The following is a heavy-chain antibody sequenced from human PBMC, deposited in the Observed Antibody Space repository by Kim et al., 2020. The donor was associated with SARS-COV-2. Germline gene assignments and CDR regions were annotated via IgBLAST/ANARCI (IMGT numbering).Heavy chain of an antibody. CDR3: ARGLTRDYVWGSYREYFQH. J-gene: IGHJ1*01. V-gene: IGHV4-34*01. D-gene: IGHD3-16*02. CDR1: GGSFSGYY. Sequence: SETLSLTCAVYGGSFSGYYWSWIRQPPGKGLEWIGEINHSGSTNYNPSLKSRVTISVDTSKNQFSLKLSSVTAADTAVYYCARGLTRDYVWGSYREYFQHWGQGALVTVSS. CDR2: INHSGST.